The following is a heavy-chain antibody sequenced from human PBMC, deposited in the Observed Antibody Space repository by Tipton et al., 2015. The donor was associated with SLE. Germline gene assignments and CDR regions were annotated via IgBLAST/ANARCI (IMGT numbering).Heavy chain of an antibody. CDR2: IYSSGST. D-gene: IGHD2-8*02. CDR3: VRGGPGGPDY. Sequence: TLSLTCTVSGDSISNYYWNWIRQPPAKGLEWIGYIYSSGSTSYNPSLKSRLTMSIDTSKNQFSLKMRSVTAADAAVYYCVRGGPGGPDYWGQGSLVTVSS. V-gene: IGHV4-59*08. J-gene: IGHJ4*02. CDR1: GDSISNYY.